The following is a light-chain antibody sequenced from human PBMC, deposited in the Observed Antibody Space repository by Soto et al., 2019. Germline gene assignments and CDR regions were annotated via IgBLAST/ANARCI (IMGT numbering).Light chain of an antibody. CDR3: QQRSNWPPIT. V-gene: IGKV3-11*01. CDR2: DAS. CDR1: RSISTY. J-gene: IGKJ5*01. Sequence: ETVLTQSPATLSLSPGERATLSCRASRSISTYLAWYQQKPGQAPRLLIYDASNRATGIPARFSGSGSGTDFTLTISSLEPEDFAVYYCQQRSNWPPITFGQGTRLENK.